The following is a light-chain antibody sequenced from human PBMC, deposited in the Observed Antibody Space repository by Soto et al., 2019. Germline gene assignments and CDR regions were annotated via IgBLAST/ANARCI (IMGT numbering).Light chain of an antibody. J-gene: IGKJ2*01. CDR1: QSVSSNH. CDR3: QQYGSSTYT. Sequence: IVLTQSPGSLSLSPRETATLSCRASQSVSSNHLAWYQQKPGQAPRLLIYGASRRATGIPDRFSGSGSGTDFTLTISRLEPEDFAMYYCQQYGSSTYTFGQGTKVDIK. V-gene: IGKV3-20*01. CDR2: GAS.